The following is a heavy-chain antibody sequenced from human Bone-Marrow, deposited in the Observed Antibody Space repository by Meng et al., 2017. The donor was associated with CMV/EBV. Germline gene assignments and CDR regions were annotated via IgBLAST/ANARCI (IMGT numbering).Heavy chain of an antibody. CDR1: GYTFTGYY. V-gene: IGHV1-2*02. CDR2: INPNSGGT. Sequence: ASVKVSCKASGYTFTGYYMHWVRQAPGQGLEWMGWINPNSGGTNYAQKFQGRVTMTRDTSISTAYMELSRLRSDDTAVYYCARVGLVATWAGFWYWGQGTLVTVSS. CDR3: ARVGLVATWAGFWY. J-gene: IGHJ4*02. D-gene: IGHD5-12*01.